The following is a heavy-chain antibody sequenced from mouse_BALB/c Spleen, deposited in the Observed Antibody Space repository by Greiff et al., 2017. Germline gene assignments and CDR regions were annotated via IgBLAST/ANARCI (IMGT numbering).Heavy chain of an antibody. CDR3: ARGGGVWFAY. V-gene: IGHV5-4*02. CDR1: GFTFSDYY. Sequence: DVKLVESGGGLVKPGGSLKLSCAASGFTFSDYYMYWVRQTPEKRLEWVATISDGGSYTYYPDSVKGRFTISRDNAKNNLYLQMSSLKSEDTAMYYCARGGGVWFAYWGQGTLVTVSA. CDR2: ISDGGSYT. J-gene: IGHJ3*01.